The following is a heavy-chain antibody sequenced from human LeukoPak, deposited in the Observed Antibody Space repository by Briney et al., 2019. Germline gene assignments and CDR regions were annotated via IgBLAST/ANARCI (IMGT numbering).Heavy chain of an antibody. D-gene: IGHD3-10*01. Sequence: SETLSLTCTVSGGSISSGDYYWSWIRQPPGKGLEWIGYIYYSGSTYYNPSLKSRVTISVDTSKNQFSLKLTSVTAADTAVYFCVNVVRHWFGELTLESRAGSFDYWGQGTLVTVSS. J-gene: IGHJ4*02. V-gene: IGHV4-30-4*08. CDR3: VNVVRHWFGELTLESRAGSFDY. CDR2: IYYSGST. CDR1: GGSISSGDYY.